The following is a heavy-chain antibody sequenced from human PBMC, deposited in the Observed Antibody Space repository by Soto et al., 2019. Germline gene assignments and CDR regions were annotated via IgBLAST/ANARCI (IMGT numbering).Heavy chain of an antibody. D-gene: IGHD3-22*01. CDR1: GGSISSGGYS. V-gene: IGHV4-30-2*01. CDR3: ASTYYYDSSGYFHAFDI. Sequence: SETLSLTCAVSGGSISSGGYSWSWIRQPPGEGLEWIGYIYHSGSTYYNPSLKSRVTMSVDRSKNQFSLKLSSVTAADTAVYYCASTYYYDSSGYFHAFDIWGQGTMVTVSS. J-gene: IGHJ3*02. CDR2: IYHSGST.